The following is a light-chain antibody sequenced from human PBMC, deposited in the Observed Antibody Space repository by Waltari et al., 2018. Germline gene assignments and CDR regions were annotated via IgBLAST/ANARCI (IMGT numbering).Light chain of an antibody. CDR1: KLGDKY. Sequence: SYELTQPPSVSVSPGQPAGITCSGPKLGDKYAYWYQQKPGQSPVVVMYQDTKRPSGIPERVSGSNSGNTATLTISGTQAMDEADYYCQAWDSSTAPVFGGGTKLTVL. CDR2: QDT. CDR3: QAWDSSTAPV. V-gene: IGLV3-1*01. J-gene: IGLJ2*01.